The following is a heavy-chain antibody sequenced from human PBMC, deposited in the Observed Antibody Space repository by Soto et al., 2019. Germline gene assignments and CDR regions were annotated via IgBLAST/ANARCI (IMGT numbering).Heavy chain of an antibody. Sequence: GSLRLSCAASGFAFSDYGMHWVRQAPGKGLEWVAVISYDGTNKYYAGSVKGRFTISRDNTKNTLYLQMDSLRPDDTSVYYCARAHPRGRYFDWLIFPLGYWGRGALVTVSS. CDR3: ARAHPRGRYFDWLIFPLGY. J-gene: IGHJ4*02. D-gene: IGHD3-9*01. CDR1: GFAFSDYG. V-gene: IGHV3-30*03. CDR2: ISYDGTNK.